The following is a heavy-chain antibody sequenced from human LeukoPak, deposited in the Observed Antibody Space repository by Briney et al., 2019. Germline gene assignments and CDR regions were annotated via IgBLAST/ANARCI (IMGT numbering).Heavy chain of an antibody. CDR3: ARYSGSYQNLYYFDY. CDR1: GFTFSSYS. CDR2: ISSSSSTI. V-gene: IGHV3-48*02. J-gene: IGHJ4*02. Sequence: GGSLRLSCAASGFTFSSYSMNWVRQAPGKGLEWVSYISSSSSTIYYADSVKGRFTISRDNAKNSLYLQMNSLRDEDTAVYYCARYSGSYQNLYYFDYWGQGTLVTVSS. D-gene: IGHD1-26*01.